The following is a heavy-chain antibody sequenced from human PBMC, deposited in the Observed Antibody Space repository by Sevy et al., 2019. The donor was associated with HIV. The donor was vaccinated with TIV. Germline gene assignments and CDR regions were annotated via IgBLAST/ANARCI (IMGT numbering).Heavy chain of an antibody. CDR1: EFSVTDNY. CDR3: ARDRYYDASGYYYYYYGLDA. D-gene: IGHD3-22*01. V-gene: IGHV3-66*01. J-gene: IGHJ6*02. CDR2: IYSGGST. Sequence: GGSLRLSCAASEFSVTDNYMSWVRQAPGKGLEWVSTIYSGGSTFYADTVKGRFSISRDNSKNTQYLHMNSLRTEDTAVYYCARDRYYDASGYYYYYYGLDAWGQGTTVTVSS.